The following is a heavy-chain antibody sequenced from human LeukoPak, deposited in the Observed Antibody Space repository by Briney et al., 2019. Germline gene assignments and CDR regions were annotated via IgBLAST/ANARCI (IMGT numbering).Heavy chain of an antibody. CDR1: GGTFSSYA. CDR3: ARGRLTVTTSGFDP. D-gene: IGHD4-11*01. V-gene: IGHV1-69*05. J-gene: IGHJ5*02. Sequence: GASVKVSCKASGGTFSSYAISWVRQAPGQGLEWMGRIIPTFGTANYAQKFQGRVTITTDESTSTAYMELSSLRSEDTAVYYCARGRLTVTTSGFDPWGQGTLVTVSS. CDR2: IIPTFGTA.